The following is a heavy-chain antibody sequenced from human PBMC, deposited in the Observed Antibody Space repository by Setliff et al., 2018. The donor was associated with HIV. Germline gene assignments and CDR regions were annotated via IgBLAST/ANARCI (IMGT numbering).Heavy chain of an antibody. Sequence: SETLSLTCNVSGGSIKNDYRSDYWSWIRQPPGRGLEWIGSVSHSGSSDYSPSLESRASISIDKSKNQFSLTLSSVTAADTAVYYCARARSDWYNVRPYYFDLWGQGTPVTVSS. J-gene: IGHJ4*02. D-gene: IGHD6-19*01. CDR2: VSHSGSS. V-gene: IGHV4-61*05. CDR3: ARARSDWYNVRPYYFDL. CDR1: GGSIKNDYRSDY.